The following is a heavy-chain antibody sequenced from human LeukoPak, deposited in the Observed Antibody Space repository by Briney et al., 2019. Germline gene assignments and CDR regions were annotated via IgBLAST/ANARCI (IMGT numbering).Heavy chain of an antibody. J-gene: IGHJ5*02. D-gene: IGHD2-2*01. V-gene: IGHV1-18*01. CDR1: GYTFTNYG. CDR2: ISPYNGDT. Sequence: GASVKVSCKASGYTFTNYGVSWVRQAPGQGLEWMGWISPYNGDTNYAQNLQGRVTMTTDTSTSTAYMELRSLRSDDTAVYYCARDYCSSPSCRYNWFDPWGQGTLVTVSS. CDR3: ARDYCSSPSCRYNWFDP.